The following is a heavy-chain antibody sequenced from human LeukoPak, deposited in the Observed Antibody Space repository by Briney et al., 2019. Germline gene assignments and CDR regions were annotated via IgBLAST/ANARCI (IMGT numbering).Heavy chain of an antibody. D-gene: IGHD6-13*01. CDR1: GFTFSNYV. CDR3: ARVRVAAAGNYYYYYGMDV. V-gene: IGHV3-30-3*01. Sequence: GGSLRLSCAASGFTFSNYVMHWVRQGPGKGLEWVAVISYDGSNKYYADSVKGRFTISRDNSKNTLYLQMNSLRAEDTAVYYCARVRVAAAGNYYYYYGMDVWGQGTTVTVSS. CDR2: ISYDGSNK. J-gene: IGHJ6*02.